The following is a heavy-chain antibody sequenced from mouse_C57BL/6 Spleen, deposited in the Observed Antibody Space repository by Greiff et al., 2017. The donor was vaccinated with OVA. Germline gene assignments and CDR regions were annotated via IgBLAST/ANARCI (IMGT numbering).Heavy chain of an antibody. J-gene: IGHJ2*01. CDR1: GFTFSSYA. D-gene: IGHD1-1*01. CDR2: ISDGGSYT. Sequence: EVMLVESGGGLVKPGGSLKLSCAASGFTFSSYAMSWVRQTPEKRLEWVATISDGGSYTYYPDNVKGRFTISRDNAKNNLYLQMSHLKSEDTAMYYCARGRGTTVPYYFDYWGQGTTLTVSS. V-gene: IGHV5-4*03. CDR3: ARGRGTTVPYYFDY.